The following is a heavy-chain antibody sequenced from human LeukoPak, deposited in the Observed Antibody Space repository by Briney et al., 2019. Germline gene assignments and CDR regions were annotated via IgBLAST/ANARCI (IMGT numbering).Heavy chain of an antibody. Sequence: GGSLRLSCAASGFPFRNYAMKWVRQARGKGMELVSSVSGSGGTTYYADSVKCRFTISRDNSKNTLYLQMNSLRAEDTAVYYCKVASGVVDYWGQGTLVTVSS. D-gene: IGHD2-15*01. CDR1: GFPFRNYA. V-gene: IGHV3-23*01. J-gene: IGHJ4*02. CDR3: KVASGVVDY. CDR2: VSGSGGTT.